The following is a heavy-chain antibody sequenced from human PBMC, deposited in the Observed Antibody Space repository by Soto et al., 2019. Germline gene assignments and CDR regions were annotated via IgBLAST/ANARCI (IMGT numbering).Heavy chain of an antibody. D-gene: IGHD1-7*01. Sequence: SLRLSCAASGFTFSSYAMHWVRQAPGKGQEWVSVISYDGTNKYYADSVKGRFTISRDNSKNTLYLQMNSLRTEDTAVYYCARDPFIPVSGTGRGYYYGMDVWGQGTTVTVSS. V-gene: IGHV3-30-3*01. CDR1: GFTFSSYA. J-gene: IGHJ6*02. CDR2: ISYDGTNK. CDR3: ARDPFIPVSGTGRGYYYGMDV.